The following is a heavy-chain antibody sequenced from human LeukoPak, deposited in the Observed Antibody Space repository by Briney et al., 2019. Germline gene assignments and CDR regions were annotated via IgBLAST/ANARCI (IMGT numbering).Heavy chain of an antibody. CDR1: GFTFINYG. Sequence: AGGSLRLSCAASGFTFINYGMHWVRQAPGKGLEWVAFVRYDGSNTYYADSVKGRFTISRDNSKDTLYLEMDSLRTEDTAVYYCAKDQRIYGILYYTYMDVWGKGTTVTISS. D-gene: IGHD3-3*01. V-gene: IGHV3-30*02. CDR3: AKDQRIYGILYYTYMDV. CDR2: VRYDGSNT. J-gene: IGHJ6*03.